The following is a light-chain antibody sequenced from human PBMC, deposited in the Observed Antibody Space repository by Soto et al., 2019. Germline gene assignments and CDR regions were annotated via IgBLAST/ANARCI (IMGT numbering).Light chain of an antibody. CDR1: QSVSNNY. V-gene: IGKV3-20*01. J-gene: IGKJ2*01. CDR2: GSS. Sequence: EVVLTQSPGTLSLSPGERATLSCRASQSVSNNYLAWYQQKPGQGPRLLIFGSSDRATGIPDRFSGSGSGTGFTLTISRLEPEDFAVYYCQQYGSPPPYTFGQGTKLEIK. CDR3: QQYGSPPPYT.